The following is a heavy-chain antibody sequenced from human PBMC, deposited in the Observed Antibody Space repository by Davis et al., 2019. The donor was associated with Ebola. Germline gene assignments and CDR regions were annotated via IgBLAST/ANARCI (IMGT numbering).Heavy chain of an antibody. V-gene: IGHV3-23*01. CDR2: ISGSGGST. Sequence: GESLKISCAASGFTFSSYSMNWVRQAPGKGLEWVSAISGSGGSTYYADSVKGRFTISRDNSKNTLYLQMNSLRAEDTAVYYCARAWRQQLVFDYWGQGTLVTVSS. CDR1: GFTFSSYS. J-gene: IGHJ4*02. CDR3: ARAWRQQLVFDY. D-gene: IGHD6-13*01.